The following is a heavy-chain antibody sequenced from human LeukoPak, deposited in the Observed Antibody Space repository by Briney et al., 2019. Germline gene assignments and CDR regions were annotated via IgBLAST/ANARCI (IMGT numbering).Heavy chain of an antibody. CDR3: SGYDCSGGSCYRYYYYGMDV. Sequence: SETLSLTCAVYGGSFSGYYRSWIRQPPGKGLEWIGEINHSGSTNYNPSLKSRVTISVDTSKNQFSLKLSSVTAADTAVYYCSGYDCSGGSCYRYYYYGMDVWGQGTTVTVSS. J-gene: IGHJ6*02. CDR2: INHSGST. V-gene: IGHV4-34*01. CDR1: GGSFSGYY. D-gene: IGHD2-15*01.